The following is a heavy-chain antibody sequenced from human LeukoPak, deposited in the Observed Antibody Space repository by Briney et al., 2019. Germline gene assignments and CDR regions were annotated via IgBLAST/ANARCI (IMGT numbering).Heavy chain of an antibody. CDR1: GLTFSDYY. Sequence: GRSLRLSCAASGLTFSDYYVSWISHAPGKGLEWDSYISNIGSTIYYTDSVEDRFTVSRDNAKNSLFLQMNSVRAEDTAVDYCASGYDRVGWGAFDIWGQGTMVTVSS. V-gene: IGHV3-11*01. J-gene: IGHJ3*02. CDR2: ISNIGSTI. CDR3: ASGYDRVGWGAFDI. D-gene: IGHD3-22*01.